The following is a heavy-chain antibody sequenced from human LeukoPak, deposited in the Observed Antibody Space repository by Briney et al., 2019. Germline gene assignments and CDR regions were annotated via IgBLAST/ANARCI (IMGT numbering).Heavy chain of an antibody. D-gene: IGHD1-26*01. CDR2: IYYSGST. V-gene: IGHV4-30-4*08. Sequence: PSQTLSLTCTVSGGSISSGDYYWSWIRQPPGKGLEWIGYIYYSGSTYYNPSLKSRVTISVDTSKNQFSLKLRSVTAADTAVYYCARHVGGSYYFLDYWGQGTLVTVSS. CDR3: ARHVGGSYYFLDY. J-gene: IGHJ4*02. CDR1: GGSISSGDYY.